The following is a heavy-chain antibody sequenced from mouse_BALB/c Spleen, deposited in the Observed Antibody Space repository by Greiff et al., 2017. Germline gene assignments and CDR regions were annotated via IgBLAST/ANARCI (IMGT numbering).Heavy chain of an antibody. Sequence: QVHVKQSGPELVKPGASVKMSCKASGYTFTSYYIHWVKQRPGQGLEWIGWIYPGDGSTKYNEKFKGKTTLTADKSSSTAYMLLSSLTSEDSAIYFCAREYYGSRAWFAYWGQGTLVTVSA. CDR3: AREYYGSRAWFAY. CDR1: GYTFTSYY. CDR2: IYPGDGST. J-gene: IGHJ3*01. V-gene: IGHV1S56*01. D-gene: IGHD1-1*01.